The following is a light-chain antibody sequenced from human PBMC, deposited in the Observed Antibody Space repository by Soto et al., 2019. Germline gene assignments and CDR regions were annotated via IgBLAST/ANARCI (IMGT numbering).Light chain of an antibody. CDR2: GNN. Sequence: QSVLTQPPSVSGAPGQRVTISCTGSSSNIGAGYDVHWYQQLPGTAPKLLIYGNNNRPSGVPDRFSGSKSATSDSLAITGLQAEDEADYYCQSYDSSLSAWVFGGGTKLTVL. CDR3: QSYDSSLSAWV. CDR1: SSNIGAGYD. J-gene: IGLJ3*02. V-gene: IGLV1-40*01.